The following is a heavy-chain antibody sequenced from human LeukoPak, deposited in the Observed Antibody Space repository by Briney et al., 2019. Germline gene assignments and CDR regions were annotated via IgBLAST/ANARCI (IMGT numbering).Heavy chain of an antibody. CDR3: ARVSLAYGSGAYHSSRFDF. Sequence: ASVKVSCKAAGYTLTDYYMHWVRQAPGQGLEWMGWINPNSGGTKYAQKLQGRVTMTRDTSISTAYMELSRLTSDDTAVYYCARVSLAYGSGAYHSSRFDFWGQGTLVTVSS. D-gene: IGHD3-22*01. J-gene: IGHJ4*02. V-gene: IGHV1-2*02. CDR1: GYTLTDYY. CDR2: INPNSGGT.